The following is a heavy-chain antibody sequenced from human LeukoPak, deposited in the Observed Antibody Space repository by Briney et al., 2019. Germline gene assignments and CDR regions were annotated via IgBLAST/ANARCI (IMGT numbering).Heavy chain of an antibody. CDR3: ARDDGGRHTSSLDY. Sequence: GGSLRLSCAASGFTFSTYEMHWVRQAPRKGLEWVSYMSSTGDIIYYADPVKGRFTISRDNAKNSLYLQMDSLRAEDTAVYYCARDDGGRHTSSLDYWGQGTLVAVSS. CDR1: GFTFSTYE. J-gene: IGHJ4*02. CDR2: MSSTGDII. D-gene: IGHD6-6*01. V-gene: IGHV3-48*03.